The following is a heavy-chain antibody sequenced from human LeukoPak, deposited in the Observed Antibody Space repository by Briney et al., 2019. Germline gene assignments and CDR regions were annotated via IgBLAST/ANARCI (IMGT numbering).Heavy chain of an antibody. V-gene: IGHV1-2*02. CDR1: GDTFTGYY. Sequence: ASLKSSCEASGDTFTGYYMHSVRQGPVEGLLWRGWINPNSGGTNYAQKCQGRVTMTRDTSISTAYMELSRLRSDDTAVYYCAGGHSVAGNGPQYYYYYYGMDVWGPGTPVTVSS. J-gene: IGHJ6*02. CDR3: AGGHSVAGNGPQYYYYYYGMDV. CDR2: INPNSGGT. D-gene: IGHD6-19*01.